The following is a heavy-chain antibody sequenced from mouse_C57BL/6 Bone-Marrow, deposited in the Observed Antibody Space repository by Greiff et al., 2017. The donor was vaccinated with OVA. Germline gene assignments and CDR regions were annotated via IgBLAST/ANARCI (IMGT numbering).Heavy chain of an antibody. Sequence: VQRVESGAELVKPGASVKLSCKASGYTFTEYTIHWVKQRSGQGLEWIGWFYPGSGSIKYNEKFKDKATLTADKSSSTVYMELSRLTSEDSAVYFCARHVYYGYGGAWFAYWGQGTLVTVSA. J-gene: IGHJ3*01. CDR2: FYPGSGSI. CDR3: ARHVYYGYGGAWFAY. V-gene: IGHV1-62-2*01. CDR1: GYTFTEYT. D-gene: IGHD2-2*01.